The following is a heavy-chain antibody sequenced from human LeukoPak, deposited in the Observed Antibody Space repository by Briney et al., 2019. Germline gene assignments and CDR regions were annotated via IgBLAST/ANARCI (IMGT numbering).Heavy chain of an antibody. CDR2: IYYTGGI. V-gene: IGHV4-59*08. CDR1: GDSINGFY. Sequence: PSETLSLTCTVSGDSINGFYWSWIRQPPGKGLEWIGYIYYTGGINYNPSLKSRVTISVDTSKNQFSLKLNSVTAADTAVYYCARYSRLLREKNPFDFWGQGTMVTVSS. D-gene: IGHD4-17*01. J-gene: IGHJ3*01. CDR3: ARYSRLLREKNPFDF.